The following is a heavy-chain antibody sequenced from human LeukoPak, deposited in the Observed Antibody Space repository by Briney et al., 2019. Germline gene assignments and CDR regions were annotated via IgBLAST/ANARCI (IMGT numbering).Heavy chain of an antibody. V-gene: IGHV3-23*01. J-gene: IGHJ4*02. CDR3: AKARGYSYGPPPDY. Sequence: GGSLRLSCAVSGFIVSSSHLSWVRQAPGKGLEWVSSISGSDGSKYYVDSVKGRFTISRDNSKNTLYLQMNSLRAEDTAVYCCAKARGYSYGPPPDYWGQGTLVTVSS. D-gene: IGHD5-18*01. CDR2: ISGSDGSK. CDR1: GFIVSSSH.